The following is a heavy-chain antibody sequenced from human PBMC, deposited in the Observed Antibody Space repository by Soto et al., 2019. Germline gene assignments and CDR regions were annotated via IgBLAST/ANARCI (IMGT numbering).Heavy chain of an antibody. V-gene: IGHV1-18*01. CDR2: ISAYNGNT. Sequence: QVQLVQSGAEVKKPGASVKVSCKASGYTFTSYGISWVRQAPGQGLEWMGWISAYNGNTNYAQKLQGRVTMTTDTSTSTAHMELRSLRSDDTAVYYCARPVYGSGSYHAPPDYWGQGTLVTVSS. D-gene: IGHD3-10*01. CDR1: GYTFTSYG. CDR3: ARPVYGSGSYHAPPDY. J-gene: IGHJ4*02.